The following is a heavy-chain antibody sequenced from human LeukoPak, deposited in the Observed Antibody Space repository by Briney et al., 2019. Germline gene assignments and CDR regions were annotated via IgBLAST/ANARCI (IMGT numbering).Heavy chain of an antibody. CDR3: ARLYCSSTSCSPRKYYFDY. Sequence: SVKVSCKASGGTFSSYAISWVRQAPGQGLEWMGRIIPILGIANYAQKFQGRVTITADKSTSTAYMELSSLRSEDTAVYYCARLYCSSTSCSPRKYYFDYWGQGTLVTVSS. CDR1: GGTFSSYA. J-gene: IGHJ4*02. CDR2: IIPILGIA. V-gene: IGHV1-69*04. D-gene: IGHD2-2*01.